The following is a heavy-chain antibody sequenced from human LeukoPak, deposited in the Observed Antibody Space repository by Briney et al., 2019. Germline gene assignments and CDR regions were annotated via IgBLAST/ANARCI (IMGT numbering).Heavy chain of an antibody. CDR2: MYYSGTT. CDR1: GGSINAYY. D-gene: IGHD1-26*01. V-gene: IGHV4-39*01. J-gene: IGHJ5*02. Sequence: SETLSLTCTVSGGSINAYYWGWIRQPPGKGLEWIGSMYYSGTTYYNPSLKSRVTISVDTSKNQFSLKLSSVTAADTAVYYCARHRYRSGSDWIDPWGQGTLVTVSS. CDR3: ARHRYRSGSDWIDP.